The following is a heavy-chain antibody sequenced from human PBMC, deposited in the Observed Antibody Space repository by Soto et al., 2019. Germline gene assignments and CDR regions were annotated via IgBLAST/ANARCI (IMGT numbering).Heavy chain of an antibody. V-gene: IGHV3-30*03. CDR1: GFTFSSCG. CDR3: ARHRSRGGSHPPHWFDP. CDR2: ISYDGSNK. Sequence: GGSLRLSCAASGFTFSSCGMHWVRQAPGKGLEWVAVISYDGSNKYYADSVKGRFTISRDNSKNTLYLQMNSLRAEDTAVYYCARHRSRGGSHPPHWFDPWGQGTLVTVSS. J-gene: IGHJ5*02. D-gene: IGHD2-15*01.